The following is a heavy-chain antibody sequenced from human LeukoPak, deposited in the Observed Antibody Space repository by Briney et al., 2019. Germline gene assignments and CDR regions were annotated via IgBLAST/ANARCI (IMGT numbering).Heavy chain of an antibody. CDR1: GFSLRTRGVG. Sequence: SGPTLVNPTQTLTLTCTFSGFSLRTRGVGVGWIRQPPGKAREWLALIFWDDDKRYIPSLRSRLTITKDTSRNQVVLAMTNVDLVDTATYYCARLYYYDSGGNYRPFDYWGQGALVTVSS. J-gene: IGHJ4*02. CDR2: IFWDDDK. D-gene: IGHD3-22*01. CDR3: ARLYYYDSGGNYRPFDY. V-gene: IGHV2-5*02.